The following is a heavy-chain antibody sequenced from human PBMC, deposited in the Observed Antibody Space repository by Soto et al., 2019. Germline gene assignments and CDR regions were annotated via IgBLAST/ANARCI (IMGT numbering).Heavy chain of an antibody. D-gene: IGHD1-26*01. Sequence: VKVSRTASAGTFSSYAVIWVRETPGQGLEWMGGIIPIFGTANYAQKFQGRVTITADESTSTAYVELSSLRSEDTAVYYCARYSGRYRDPYYYYGMDVCGQGTTVTVSS. V-gene: IGHV1-69*13. CDR1: AGTFSSYA. CDR3: ARYSGRYRDPYYYYGMDV. J-gene: IGHJ6*02. CDR2: IIPIFGTA.